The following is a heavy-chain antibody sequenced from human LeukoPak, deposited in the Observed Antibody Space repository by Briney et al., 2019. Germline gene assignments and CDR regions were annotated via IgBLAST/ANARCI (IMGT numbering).Heavy chain of an antibody. CDR3: ARENGSGWSEF. CDR1: GGSISSGSYY. Sequence: SETLSLTCTVSGGSISSGSYYWSWIRQPAGKGLEWIGRIYTSGSTNYNPSLKSRVTISVDTPKNQFSLKLSSVTAADTAVYYCARENGSGWSEFWGQGTLVTVSS. V-gene: IGHV4-61*02. J-gene: IGHJ4*02. CDR2: IYTSGST. D-gene: IGHD6-19*01.